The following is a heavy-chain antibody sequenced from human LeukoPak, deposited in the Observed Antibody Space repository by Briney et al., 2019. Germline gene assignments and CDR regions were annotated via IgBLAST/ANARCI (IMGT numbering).Heavy chain of an antibody. J-gene: IGHJ4*02. V-gene: IGHV3-21*01. D-gene: IGHD2-8*01. Sequence: GGSLRLSCAASGFTFSRYSMNWVRRAPGKGPEWVSSIDSRDSDKYYADSVEGRFTISRDNAKNSLFLQMNSLRAEDTAVYYCAREGSIVPHQDLDYWGQGTLVTVSS. CDR2: IDSRDSDK. CDR3: AREGSIVPHQDLDY. CDR1: GFTFSRYS.